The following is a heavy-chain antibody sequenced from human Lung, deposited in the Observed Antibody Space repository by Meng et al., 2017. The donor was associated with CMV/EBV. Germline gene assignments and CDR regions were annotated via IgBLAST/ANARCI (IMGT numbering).Heavy chain of an antibody. J-gene: IGHJ6*04. CDR3: ATSEEGGYDFWSGYSGNYYGSDG. D-gene: IGHD3-3*01. Sequence: GGSLRLSCAASGFTFSSYGMHWVRQAPGKGLEWVAFIRYDGSNKYYADSVKGRFTISRDNSKNTLYLQMNSLRAEDTAVYYCATSEEGGYDFWSGYSGNYYGSDGLCKGATVTIAS. V-gene: IGHV3-30*02. CDR2: IRYDGSNK. CDR1: GFTFSSYG.